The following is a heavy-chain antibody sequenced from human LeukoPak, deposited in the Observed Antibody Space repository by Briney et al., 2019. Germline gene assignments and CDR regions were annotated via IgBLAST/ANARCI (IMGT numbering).Heavy chain of an antibody. V-gene: IGHV1-18*01. CDR1: GYTFTSYG. CDR2: ISAYNGNT. Sequence: EASVKVSCKASGYTFTSYGISWVRQAPGQGLEWMGWISAYNGNTNYAQKLQGRATMTTDTSTSTAYMELRSLRSDDTAVYYCARFLIRYYYDSSGYSYFDYWGQGTLVTVSS. J-gene: IGHJ4*02. D-gene: IGHD3-22*01. CDR3: ARFLIRYYYDSSGYSYFDY.